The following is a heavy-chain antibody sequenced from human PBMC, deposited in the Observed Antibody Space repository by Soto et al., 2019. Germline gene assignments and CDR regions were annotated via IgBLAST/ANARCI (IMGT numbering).Heavy chain of an antibody. V-gene: IGHV1-18*01. D-gene: IGHD6-6*01. CDR2: VFCDDGST. J-gene: IGHJ4*02. CDR1: RYTFSLYG. CDR3: ARRTLGSSIGIGDY. Sequence: QIQLVQSGPEVKMPGASVKVSCKTSRYTFSLYGITWVRQAPGKGLERMGCVFCDDGSTDYAQNLLGRVTMTTDTSTTTAYMELRNLRSDDSAIYYCARRTLGSSIGIGDYWGQGALVTVSS.